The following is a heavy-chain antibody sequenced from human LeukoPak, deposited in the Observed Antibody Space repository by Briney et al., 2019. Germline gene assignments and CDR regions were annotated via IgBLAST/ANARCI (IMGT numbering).Heavy chain of an antibody. J-gene: IGHJ4*02. CDR2: IKQDGSEK. CDR3: ARLHSAWGWLQSPGKIDY. D-gene: IGHD5-24*01. CDR1: GFTFSSYW. V-gene: IGHV3-7*01. Sequence: PGRSLRLSCAASGFTFSSYWMSWVRQAPGKGLEWVANIKQDGSEKYYVDSVKGRFTISRDNAKNSLYLQMNSLRAEDTAVYYCARLHSAWGWLQSPGKIDYWGQGTLVTVSS.